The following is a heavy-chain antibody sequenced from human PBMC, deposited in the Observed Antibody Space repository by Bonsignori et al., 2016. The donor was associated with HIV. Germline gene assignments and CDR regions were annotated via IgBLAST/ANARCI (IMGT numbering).Heavy chain of an antibody. D-gene: IGHD6-13*01. Sequence: SGPTLVKPTETLTLTCTVSGFSLSNARMGVSWIRQPPGKALEWLAHIFSNDEKSYSTSLKSRLTISKDTSKSQVVLTMTNMDPVDTATYYCAWMGYSSSWYPENAFDIWGQGTMVTVSS. J-gene: IGHJ3*02. CDR3: AWMGYSSSWYPENAFDI. CDR2: IFSNDEK. V-gene: IGHV2-26*04. CDR1: GFSLSNARMG.